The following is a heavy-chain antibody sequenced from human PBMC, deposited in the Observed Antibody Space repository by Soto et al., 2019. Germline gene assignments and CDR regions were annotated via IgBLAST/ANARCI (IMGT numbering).Heavy chain of an antibody. Sequence: GGSLRLSCAASGFTFSSYAMHWVRQAPGKGLEWVAVISYDGSNKYYADSVKGRFTISRDNSKNTLYLQMNSLRAEDTAVYYCARDRGYDILGDWGQGTLVTVSS. CDR1: GFTFSSYA. J-gene: IGHJ4*02. CDR2: ISYDGSNK. D-gene: IGHD3-9*01. V-gene: IGHV3-30-3*01. CDR3: ARDRGYDILGD.